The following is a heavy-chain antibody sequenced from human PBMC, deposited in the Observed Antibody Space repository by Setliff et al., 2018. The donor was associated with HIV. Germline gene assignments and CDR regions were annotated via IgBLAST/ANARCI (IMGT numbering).Heavy chain of an antibody. CDR2: IYSDGSST. D-gene: IGHD3-22*01. CDR3: AKGFSRIVAVISDY. V-gene: IGHV3-23*03. J-gene: IGHJ4*02. Sequence: GGSLRLSCVASGFTVISKSMSWVRQAPGKGLEWVSVIYSDGSSTYYADSVKGRFTISRDNSKNTLYLQMNSLRAEDTAIYYCAKGFSRIVAVISDYWGLGTLVTVSS. CDR1: GFTVISKS.